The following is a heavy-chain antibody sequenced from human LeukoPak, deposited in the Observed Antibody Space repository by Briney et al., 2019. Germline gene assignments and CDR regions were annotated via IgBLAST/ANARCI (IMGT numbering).Heavy chain of an antibody. Sequence: GGSLGLSCAASGFPFSSYAMHGVRQAPGKGREGVAVISYDGSNKYYADSVKGRFTISRDNSKNTLYLQMNSLRAEDTAVYYCARVNSSGWSTFDYWGQGTLVTVSS. J-gene: IGHJ4*02. CDR3: ARVNSSGWSTFDY. CDR1: GFPFSSYA. CDR2: ISYDGSNK. D-gene: IGHD6-19*01. V-gene: IGHV3-30-3*01.